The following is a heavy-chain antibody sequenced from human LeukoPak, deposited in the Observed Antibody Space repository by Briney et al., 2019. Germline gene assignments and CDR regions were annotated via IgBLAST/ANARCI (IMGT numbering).Heavy chain of an antibody. CDR3: ARGKDDDSSGEYYYYYYMDV. CDR1: GYTFTGYY. Sequence: ASVKVSCKASGYTFTGYYMHWVRQAPGQGLEWMGWINPNSGGTNYAQKFQGRVTMTRDTSISTAYMELSRLRSDDTAVYYCARGKDDDSSGEYYYYYYMDVWGKGTTVTVSS. CDR2: INPNSGGT. D-gene: IGHD3-22*01. J-gene: IGHJ6*03. V-gene: IGHV1-2*02.